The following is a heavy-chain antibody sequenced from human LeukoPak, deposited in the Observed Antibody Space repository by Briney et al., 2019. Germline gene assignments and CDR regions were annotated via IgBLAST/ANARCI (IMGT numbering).Heavy chain of an antibody. CDR2: TYYSGST. Sequence: SETLSLTCTVSGGSISSYYWSWIRQPPGKGLEWIGYTYYSGSTNYNPSLKSRVTISVDTSKNQFSLKLSSVTAADTAVYYCARVELQVGMDVWGQGTTVTVSS. CDR3: ARVELQVGMDV. V-gene: IGHV4-59*01. J-gene: IGHJ6*02. D-gene: IGHD1-26*01. CDR1: GGSISSYY.